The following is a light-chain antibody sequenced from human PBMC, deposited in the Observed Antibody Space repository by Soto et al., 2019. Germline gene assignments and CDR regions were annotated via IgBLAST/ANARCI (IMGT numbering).Light chain of an antibody. CDR3: QQSDSSPPVT. Sequence: EIVLTQSPGTLSLSPGERATLSCRASQSVSSSYLAWYQQKPGQAPRLLIYGASSRATGIPDRFSGSGSGTDFTLTISRLEPEDFALYYCQQSDSSPPVTFGGGTKVEIK. J-gene: IGKJ4*01. V-gene: IGKV3-20*01. CDR2: GAS. CDR1: QSVSSSY.